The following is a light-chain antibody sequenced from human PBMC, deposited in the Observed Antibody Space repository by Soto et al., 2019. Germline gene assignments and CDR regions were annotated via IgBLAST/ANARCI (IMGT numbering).Light chain of an antibody. Sequence: DIQMTQSPSSLSASVGDRVTITCRASQSISIYLNWYQQKPGKAPVLLIYAASNLQSGVPSRFGGSGSGTDFTLTISSLQPEDFAPYYCQQSYSTPTFGGGTKVEIK. CDR3: QQSYSTPT. J-gene: IGKJ4*01. CDR1: QSISIY. CDR2: AAS. V-gene: IGKV1-39*01.